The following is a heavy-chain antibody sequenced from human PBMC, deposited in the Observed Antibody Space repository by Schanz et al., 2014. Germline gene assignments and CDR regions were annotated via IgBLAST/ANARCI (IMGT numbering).Heavy chain of an antibody. J-gene: IGHJ4*02. Sequence: QVQLVQSGAEVKKPGASVKVSCKASGYSFISHAIHWVRQAPGQRLEWMGWINAANGNTRYSQKFQGRVTITRDTSTSTAYMERRSLRSDDTAGYYCARDQSSYTNASDVRYFDYWGQGSLVTVSS. D-gene: IGHD6-6*01. CDR3: ARDQSSYTNASDVRYFDY. CDR2: INAANGNT. CDR1: GYSFISHA. V-gene: IGHV1-3*01.